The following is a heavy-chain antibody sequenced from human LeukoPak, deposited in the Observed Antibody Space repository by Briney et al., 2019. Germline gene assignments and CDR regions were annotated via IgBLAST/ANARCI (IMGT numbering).Heavy chain of an antibody. V-gene: IGHV3-66*01. Sequence: GGSLRLSCAASGFTFSSYAMSWVRQAPGKGLEWVSVIYRDGSTYYADSVKDRFTISRDNSRNTLYLQMNSLRADDTAMYYCARDGSGHVFDYWGQGTLVTVSS. CDR3: ARDGSGHVFDY. CDR1: GFTFSSYA. J-gene: IGHJ4*02. D-gene: IGHD3-10*01. CDR2: IYRDGST.